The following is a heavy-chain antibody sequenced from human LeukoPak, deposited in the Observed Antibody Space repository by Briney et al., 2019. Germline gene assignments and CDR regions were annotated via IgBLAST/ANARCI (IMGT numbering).Heavy chain of an antibody. J-gene: IGHJ4*02. CDR1: GFTFSDHA. CDR2: ISGSGGST. CDR3: ARGDSSGYYYFEY. V-gene: IGHV3-23*01. Sequence: GGSLRLSCAASGFTFSDHAMSWVRQAPAKGLEWVSAISGSGGSTYYADSVKGRFTISRDNSKNTLYLQMNSLRAEDTAVYYCARGDSSGYYYFEYWGQGTLVTVSS. D-gene: IGHD6-19*01.